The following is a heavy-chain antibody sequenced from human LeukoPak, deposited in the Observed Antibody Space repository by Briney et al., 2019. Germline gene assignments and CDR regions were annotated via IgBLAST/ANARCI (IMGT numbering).Heavy chain of an antibody. Sequence: SETLSLTCAVSGYSISSGYYWGWIRQPPGKGLEWIGSIYHSGSTYYNPSLKSRVTISVDTSKNQFSLKPSSVTAADTAVYYCASKGSSTSCCPKDYWGQGTLVTVSS. V-gene: IGHV4-38-2*01. CDR2: IYHSGST. J-gene: IGHJ4*02. CDR3: ASKGSSTSCCPKDY. D-gene: IGHD2-2*01. CDR1: GYSISSGYY.